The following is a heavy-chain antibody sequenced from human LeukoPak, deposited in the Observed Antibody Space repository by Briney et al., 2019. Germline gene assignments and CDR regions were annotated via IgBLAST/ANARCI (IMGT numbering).Heavy chain of an antibody. V-gene: IGHV4-34*01. CDR1: GGSFSGYY. D-gene: IGHD2/OR15-2a*01. CDR3: ARGSMVFRFGGLGY. CDR2: INHSGST. J-gene: IGHJ4*02. Sequence: KTSETLSLTCAVYGGSFSGYYWSWIRQPPGKGLEWIGEINHSGSTNYNPSLKSRVTISVDTSKNQFSLKLSSVTAADTAVCYCARGSMVFRFGGLGYWGQGTLVTVSS.